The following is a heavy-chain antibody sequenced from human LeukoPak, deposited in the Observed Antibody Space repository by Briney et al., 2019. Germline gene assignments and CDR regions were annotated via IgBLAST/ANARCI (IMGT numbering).Heavy chain of an antibody. V-gene: IGHV3-23*01. CDR1: GFTFSSYA. Sequence: GGSLRLSCSASGFTFSSYAMTWVRQAPGKGLEWVSTISDSGTSTYYADSVKGRLTIFRDNSKNTVYLQMNSLRAEDTAVYFCAKGLNPTNYYDSSDYYRSPFHYWGQGTLVIVSS. CDR3: AKGLNPTNYYDSSDYYRSPFHY. J-gene: IGHJ4*02. CDR2: ISDSGTST. D-gene: IGHD3-22*01.